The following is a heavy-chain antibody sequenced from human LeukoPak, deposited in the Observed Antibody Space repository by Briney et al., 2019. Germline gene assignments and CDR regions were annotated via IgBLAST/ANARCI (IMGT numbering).Heavy chain of an antibody. CDR1: GYTFTSYG. D-gene: IGHD2-15*01. CDR3: ARALLQPLYYYYGMDV. V-gene: IGHV1-18*01. CDR2: ISAYNGNT. J-gene: IGHJ6*02. Sequence: ASVKVSCKASGYTFTSYGISWVRQAPGQGLEWMGWISAYNGNTNYAQKLQGRVTMTTDTSMSTAYMELRSLRSDDTAVYYCARALLQPLYYYYGMDVWGQGTTVTVSS.